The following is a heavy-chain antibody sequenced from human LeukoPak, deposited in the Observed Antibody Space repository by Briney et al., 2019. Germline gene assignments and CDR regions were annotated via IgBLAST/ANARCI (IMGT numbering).Heavy chain of an antibody. CDR2: IYYSGST. CDR3: ARHFSGLGKVDY. CDR1: GGSISSYY. D-gene: IGHD7-27*01. V-gene: IGHV4-59*01. J-gene: IGHJ4*02. Sequence: PSETLSLTCTVSGGSISSYYWSWIRQPPGKGLEWIGYIYYSGSTNYNPTLKSRVTISVDTSKNQFSLKLSSVTAADTAMYYCARHFSGLGKVDYWGQGTLVTVSS.